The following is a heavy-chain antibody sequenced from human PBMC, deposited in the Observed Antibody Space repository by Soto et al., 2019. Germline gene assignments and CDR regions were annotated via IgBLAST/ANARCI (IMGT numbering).Heavy chain of an antibody. CDR1: GGSISSGGYS. V-gene: IGHV4-30-2*01. CDR3: ARDRTTGTTKGWFDP. CDR2: IYHSGST. D-gene: IGHD1-1*01. Sequence: QLQLQESGSGLVKPSQTLSLTCAVSGGSISSGGYSWSWIRQPPGKGLEWIGYIYHSGSTYYNPSLKSRVTISVDRSKNQFSLKLSSVTAADTAVYYCARDRTTGTTKGWFDPWGQGTLVTVSS. J-gene: IGHJ5*02.